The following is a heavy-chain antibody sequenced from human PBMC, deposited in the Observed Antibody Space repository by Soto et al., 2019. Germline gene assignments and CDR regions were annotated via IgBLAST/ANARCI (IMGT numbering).Heavy chain of an antibody. D-gene: IGHD1-26*01. Sequence: PSETLSLTCNVSGGSISGYYWSWIRQSPGKGLEYIGYIYYRGSTNYNSSLKSRVTMSVDTSRNQFSLKMNSVTAADTAVYYSARQPILPFYYTFDVSGQGTTVTVSS. V-gene: IGHV4-59*01. CDR2: IYYRGST. J-gene: IGHJ6*02. CDR1: GGSISGYY. CDR3: ARQPILPFYYTFDV.